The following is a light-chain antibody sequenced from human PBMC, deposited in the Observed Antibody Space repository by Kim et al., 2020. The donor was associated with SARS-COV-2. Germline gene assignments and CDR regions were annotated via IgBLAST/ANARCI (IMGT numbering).Light chain of an antibody. Sequence: PGKTARITCGGNNIGTKSVHWYQRRPGQAPVLVISYDRDRPSGIPERISGSNSGNTATLTISRVEAGDEADYYCQVWDSSDDHHVVFGGGTQLTVL. V-gene: IGLV3-21*04. CDR3: QVWDSSDDHHVV. CDR1: NIGTKS. CDR2: YDR. J-gene: IGLJ2*01.